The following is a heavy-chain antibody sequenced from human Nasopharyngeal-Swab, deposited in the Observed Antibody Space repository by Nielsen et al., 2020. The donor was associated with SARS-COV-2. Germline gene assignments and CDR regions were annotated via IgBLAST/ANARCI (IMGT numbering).Heavy chain of an antibody. CDR3: ARDSADYYDSSIFSNWFDP. CDR2: IYYSAST. J-gene: IGHJ5*02. V-gene: IGHV4-61*01. CDR1: GGSVRGGTYY. D-gene: IGHD3-22*01. Sequence: SETLSLTCTVSGGSVRGGTYYWNWIRQPPGKGLEWIGYIYYSASTNYNPSLKSRVTISVDTSKNQFSLKLSSVTAADTAVYYCARDSADYYDSSIFSNWFDPWGQGTLVTVSS.